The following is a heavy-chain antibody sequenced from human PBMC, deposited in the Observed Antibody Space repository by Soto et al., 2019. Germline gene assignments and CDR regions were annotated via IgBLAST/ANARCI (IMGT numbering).Heavy chain of an antibody. CDR3: AKDSHWAIISPTHDY. J-gene: IGHJ4*01. CDR2: ISYDGSNK. V-gene: IGHV3-30-3*01. D-gene: IGHD2-2*01. CDR1: GFTFSSYA. Sequence: PGGSLRLSCAASGFTFSSYAMHWVRQAPGKGLEWVAVISYDGSNKYYADSVKGRFTISRDNSKNMLYLQMNSLRAEDTAMYYCAKDSHWAIISPTHDYWGHGTLVTVSS.